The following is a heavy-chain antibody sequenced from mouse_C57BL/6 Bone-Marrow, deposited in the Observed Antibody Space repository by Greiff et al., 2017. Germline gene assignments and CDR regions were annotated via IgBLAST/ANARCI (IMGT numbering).Heavy chain of an antibody. J-gene: IGHJ2*01. CDR3: ARLKGYFDY. D-gene: IGHD1-3*01. V-gene: IGHV5-6*01. CDR1: GFTFSSYG. CDR2: ISSGGSYT. Sequence: EVKVVESGGDLLKPGGSLKLSCAASGFTFSSYGMSWVRQTPDKRLEWVATISSGGSYTYYPDSVKGRFTISRDNAKNTLYLQMSSLKSEDTAMYYCARLKGYFDYWGQGTTLTVSS.